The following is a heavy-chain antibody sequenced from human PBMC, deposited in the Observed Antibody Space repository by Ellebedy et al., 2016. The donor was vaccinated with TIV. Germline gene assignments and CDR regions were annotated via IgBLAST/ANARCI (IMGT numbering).Heavy chain of an antibody. CDR2: INQDGSDK. D-gene: IGHD4-17*01. V-gene: IGHV3-7*01. CDR3: ATDGSYGDYLSPTHAFVI. Sequence: GGSLRFSCAASRFSFSSYWMSWVRQPPGKGLEWVANINQDGSDKYYVDSVKGRFTISRDNAKNSLYLQMNSLRVEDTSVYYCATDGSYGDYLSPTHAFVIWGQGTMVTVSS. CDR1: RFSFSSYW. J-gene: IGHJ3*02.